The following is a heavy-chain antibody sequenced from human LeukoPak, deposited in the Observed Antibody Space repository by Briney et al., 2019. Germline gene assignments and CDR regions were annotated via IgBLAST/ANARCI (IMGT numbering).Heavy chain of an antibody. V-gene: IGHV3-23*05. CDR3: ARAEYGNWFDP. CDR2: IYTTDIT. CDR1: GFTFSSYT. D-gene: IGHD2-2*01. J-gene: IGHJ5*02. Sequence: GGSLRLSCAASGFTFSSYTMSWVRQAPGKGLEWVSLIYTTDITYYADSVKGRFTISRDNSKNTVSLQMNSLRADDTAVYYCARAEYGNWFDPWGQGTLVTVSS.